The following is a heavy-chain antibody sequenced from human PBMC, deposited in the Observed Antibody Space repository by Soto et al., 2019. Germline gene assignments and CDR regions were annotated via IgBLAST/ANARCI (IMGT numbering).Heavy chain of an antibody. Sequence: SETLSLTCTVSGGSISNYYWSWIRQPPGKGLEWIGYVYYSGSTNYNPSLKSRVTISVDTSKNQFSLKLSSVTAADTAVYYCAKEGTFHYYGMDVWGQGTTVTVSS. J-gene: IGHJ6*02. CDR3: AKEGTFHYYGMDV. D-gene: IGHD3-16*01. V-gene: IGHV4-59*01. CDR2: VYYSGST. CDR1: GGSISNYY.